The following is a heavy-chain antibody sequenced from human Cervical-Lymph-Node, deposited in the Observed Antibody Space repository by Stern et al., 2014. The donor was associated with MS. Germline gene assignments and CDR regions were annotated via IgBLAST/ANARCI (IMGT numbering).Heavy chain of an antibody. Sequence: QVQLVQSGAEVKKPGASVKVSCKASGYTFTGYYIHWVRRAPGQGLEWMGRIDPNSGGANYAQRFQGGVTLTSDTSISTTYMELSSLRSDDTAIYYCARQYCSGGKCHSSAYNYNGMDVWGQGTTVTVSS. D-gene: IGHD2-15*01. CDR1: GYTFTGYY. V-gene: IGHV1-2*06. J-gene: IGHJ6*02. CDR3: ARQYCSGGKCHSSAYNYNGMDV. CDR2: IDPNSGGA.